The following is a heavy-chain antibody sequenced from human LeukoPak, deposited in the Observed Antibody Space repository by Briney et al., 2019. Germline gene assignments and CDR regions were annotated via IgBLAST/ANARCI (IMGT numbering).Heavy chain of an antibody. J-gene: IGHJ5*02. CDR2: IYCSGST. CDR3: ARAPVYYDILTGYRQYWFDP. CDR1: GGSISSSSYY. D-gene: IGHD3-9*01. V-gene: IGHV4-39*07. Sequence: SETLSLTCTVSGGSISSSSYYWGWIRQPPGKGLEWIGSIYCSGSTYYNPSLKSRVTISVDTSKNQFSLKLSSVTAADTAVYYCARAPVYYDILTGYRQYWFDPWGQGTLVTVSS.